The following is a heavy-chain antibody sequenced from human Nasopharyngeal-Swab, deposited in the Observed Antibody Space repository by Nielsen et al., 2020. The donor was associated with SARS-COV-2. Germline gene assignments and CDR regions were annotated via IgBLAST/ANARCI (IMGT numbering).Heavy chain of an antibody. CDR3: AVGATGYYYMDV. CDR1: GGTFSCYA. D-gene: IGHD1-26*01. CDR2: IIPIFGTA. Sequence: SVKVSCKASGGTFSCYAISWVRQAPGQGLEWMGGIIPIFGTANYAQKFQGRVTITADESTSTAYMELSSLRSEDTAVYYCAVGATGYYYMDVWGKGTTVTVSS. J-gene: IGHJ6*03. V-gene: IGHV1-69*13.